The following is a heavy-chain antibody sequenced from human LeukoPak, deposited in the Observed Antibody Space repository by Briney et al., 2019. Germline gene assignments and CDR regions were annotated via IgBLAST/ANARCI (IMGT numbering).Heavy chain of an antibody. J-gene: IGHJ2*01. Sequence: VASVKVSCKASGGTFSSYAISWVRQAPGQGLEWMGRIIPILGIANYAQKFQGRVTITADKSTSTAYMELSSLRSEDTAVYYCARDWSYSSGWYSLWGRGTLVTVSS. CDR1: GGTFSSYA. D-gene: IGHD6-19*01. CDR3: ARDWSYSSGWYSL. CDR2: IIPILGIA. V-gene: IGHV1-69*04.